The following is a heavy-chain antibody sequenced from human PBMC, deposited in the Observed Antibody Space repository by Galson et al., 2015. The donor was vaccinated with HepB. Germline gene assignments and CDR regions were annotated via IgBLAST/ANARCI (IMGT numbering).Heavy chain of an antibody. J-gene: IGHJ4*02. CDR1: GFTFSSYE. Sequence: SLRLSCAASGFTFSSYEMNWVRQAPGKGLEWVSYISSSGSTIYYADSVKGRFTISRDNAKNSLYLQMNSLRAEDTAVYYCARGGYGDYEDPHPGDLAYWGQGTLVTVSS. V-gene: IGHV3-48*03. CDR3: ARGGYGDYEDPHPGDLAY. D-gene: IGHD4-17*01. CDR2: ISSSGSTI.